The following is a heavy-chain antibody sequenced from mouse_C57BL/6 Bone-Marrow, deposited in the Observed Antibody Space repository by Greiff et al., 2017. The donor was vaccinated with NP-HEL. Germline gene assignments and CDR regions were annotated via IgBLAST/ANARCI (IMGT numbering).Heavy chain of an antibody. J-gene: IGHJ2*01. CDR1: GFNIKDDY. CDR2: IDPENGDT. V-gene: IGHV14-4*01. D-gene: IGHD1-1*01. Sequence: EVQRVESGAELVRPGASVKLSCTASGFNIKDDYMHWVKQRPEQGLEWIGWIDPENGDTEYASKFQGKATITADTSSNTAYLQLSSLTSEDTAVYYCTLLLLRRFDYWGQGTTLTVSS. CDR3: TLLLLRRFDY.